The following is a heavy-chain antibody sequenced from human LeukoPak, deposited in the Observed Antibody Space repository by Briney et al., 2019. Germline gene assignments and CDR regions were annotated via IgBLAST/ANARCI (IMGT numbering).Heavy chain of an antibody. CDR2: IKKDGSEK. Sequence: GGSLRLSCAASGFTFSTAWMSWVRQAPGKGLEWVANIKKDGSEKYYVDAVKGRFTISRDNAKSSLYLQMNSLRAEDTAIYYCARDLSGVTGYTYGRGIDYWGQGTLVTVSS. D-gene: IGHD5-18*01. J-gene: IGHJ4*02. CDR3: ARDLSGVTGYTYGRGIDY. V-gene: IGHV3-7*01. CDR1: GFTFSTAW.